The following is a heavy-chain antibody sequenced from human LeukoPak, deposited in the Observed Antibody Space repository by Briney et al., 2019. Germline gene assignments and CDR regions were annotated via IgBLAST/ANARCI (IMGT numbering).Heavy chain of an antibody. V-gene: IGHV3-48*03. D-gene: IGHD4-17*01. Sequence: GGSLRLSCAASGFTFSSYEMNWVRQAPGKGLEWVSYISSSGSTIYYADSVKGRFTISRDNAKNSLYLQMNSLRAEDTAVYYYARGGEYGDYPDYWGQGTLVTVSS. CDR1: GFTFSSYE. CDR2: ISSSGSTI. CDR3: ARGGEYGDYPDY. J-gene: IGHJ4*02.